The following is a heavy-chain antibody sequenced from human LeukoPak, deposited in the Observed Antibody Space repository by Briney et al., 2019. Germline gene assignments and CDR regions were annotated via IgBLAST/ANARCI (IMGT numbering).Heavy chain of an antibody. CDR2: INPNSGGT. CDR1: GYTFTGYY. CDR3: ARCDSGSYYLLGY. Sequence: ASVKVSCKASGYTFTGYYMHWVRQAPGQGLEWMGWINPNSGGTNYAQKFQGRVTMTRDTSISTAYMELGRLRSDDTAVYYCARCDSGSYYLLGYWGQGTLVTVSS. D-gene: IGHD1-26*01. V-gene: IGHV1-2*02. J-gene: IGHJ4*02.